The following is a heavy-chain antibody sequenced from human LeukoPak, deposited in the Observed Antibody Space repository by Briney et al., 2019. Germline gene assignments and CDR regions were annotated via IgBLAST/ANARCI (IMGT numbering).Heavy chain of an antibody. J-gene: IGHJ4*02. D-gene: IGHD4-17*01. V-gene: IGHV3-48*03. Sequence: GGSLSLSCAASGFTFSNYEMNWVRQAPGKGLEWVAFISFSGKTTYYADSVKGRFTISRDNAKKSLHLQMNSLRAEDTAVYYCARDNNANGDLEYLDYWGQGTLVTVSS. CDR3: ARDNNANGDLEYLDY. CDR1: GFTFSNYE. CDR2: ISFSGKTT.